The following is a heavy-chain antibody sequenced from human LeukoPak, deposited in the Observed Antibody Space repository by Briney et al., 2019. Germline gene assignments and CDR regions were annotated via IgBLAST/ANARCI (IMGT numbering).Heavy chain of an antibody. J-gene: IGHJ4*02. CDR2: ISGSGGST. V-gene: IGHV3-23*01. CDR3: AKDREWELPDWDY. CDR1: GFTVSSNC. D-gene: IGHD1-26*01. Sequence: PGGSLRLSCAASGFTVSSNCMSWVRQAPGKGLEWVSAISGSGGSTYYADSVKGRFTISRDNSKNTLYPQMNSLRAEDTAVYYCAKDREWELPDWDYWGQGTLVTVSS.